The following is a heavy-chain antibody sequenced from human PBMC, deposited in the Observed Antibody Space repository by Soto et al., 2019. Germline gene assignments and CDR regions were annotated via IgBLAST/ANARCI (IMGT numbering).Heavy chain of an antibody. CDR2: IGADNGDT. CDR1: GYTFSTYG. V-gene: IGHV1-18*01. J-gene: IGHJ5*02. CDR3: ARDWKGAEGFDP. Sequence: QVQLVQSGAEVKKPGASVKVSCKASGYTFSTYGFSWVRQAPGQGLEWMGWIGADNGDTNYAQNFQGRVTMTTDTSPTTSYMELRSLTSDETAVYFCARDWKGAEGFDPWGQGTLVTVSS. D-gene: IGHD1-1*01.